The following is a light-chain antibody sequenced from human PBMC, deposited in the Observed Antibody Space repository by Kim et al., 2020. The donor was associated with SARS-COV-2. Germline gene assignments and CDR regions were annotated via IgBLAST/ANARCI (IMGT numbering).Light chain of an antibody. J-gene: IGLJ3*02. CDR1: SLRSYY. Sequence: SSELTRDPAVSVALGQTVRITCQGDSLRSYYASWYQQKPGQAPVLVIYGKNNRPSGIPDRFSGSSSGNTASLTITGAQAEDEADYYCNSRDSSGNHHWVFGGGTQLTVL. CDR3: NSRDSSGNHHWV. V-gene: IGLV3-19*01. CDR2: GKN.